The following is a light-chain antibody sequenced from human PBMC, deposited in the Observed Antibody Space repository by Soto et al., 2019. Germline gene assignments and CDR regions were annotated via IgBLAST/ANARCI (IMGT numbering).Light chain of an antibody. CDR3: QQLKSFPLS. CDR1: QGISSS. V-gene: IGKV1-9*01. CDR2: AAS. J-gene: IGKJ4*01. Sequence: IQLTQSPSSLSVSVGDRVTITCRASQGISSSLAWYQQQPGKAPKLLIYAASTLQSGVPSRFSGSGSGTDFTLTISSLQPEDFATYYCQQLKSFPLSFGGGTKVDIK.